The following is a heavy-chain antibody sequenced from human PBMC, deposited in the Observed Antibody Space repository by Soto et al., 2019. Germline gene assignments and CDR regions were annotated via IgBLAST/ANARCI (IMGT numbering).Heavy chain of an antibody. CDR2: MNPNSVNT. CDR3: ASEGVRGMDV. J-gene: IGHJ6*02. Sequence: QVQLVQSGAEVKKRGASVRVSCKASGYTFTSYDINWVRQATGQGLEWMGWMNPNSVNTGYAHKFQVRVTMTMISSIITAYMQLSSRCSDDTAWYYCASEGVRGMDVWGQGTTVTVSS. V-gene: IGHV1-8*01. CDR1: GYTFTSYD. D-gene: IGHD3-16*01.